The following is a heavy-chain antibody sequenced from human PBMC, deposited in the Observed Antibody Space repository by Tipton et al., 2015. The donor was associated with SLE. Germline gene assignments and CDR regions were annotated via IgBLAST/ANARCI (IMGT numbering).Heavy chain of an antibody. CDR2: MNHSGST. Sequence: TLSLTCAVYGGSFSGYYWSWIRQPPGKGLEWIGEMNHSGSTNYNPSLKSRVTISVDTSKNQFSLKLSSVTAADTAVYYCARGITMVRGVDYWGQGTLVTVSS. V-gene: IGHV4-34*01. J-gene: IGHJ4*02. CDR1: GGSFSGYY. D-gene: IGHD3-10*01. CDR3: ARGITMVRGVDY.